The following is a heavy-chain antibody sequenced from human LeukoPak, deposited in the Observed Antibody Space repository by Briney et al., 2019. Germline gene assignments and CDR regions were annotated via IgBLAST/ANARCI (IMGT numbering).Heavy chain of an antibody. V-gene: IGHV3-30-3*01. CDR3: ARGLHYYYDSSGYPYYFDY. D-gene: IGHD3-22*01. J-gene: IGHJ4*02. CDR1: GFTFSSYA. CDR2: ISYDGSNK. Sequence: GRSLRLSCAASGFTFSSYAMHWVRQAPGKGLEWGAVISYDGSNKYYADSVKGRFTISRDNSKNTLYLQMNSLRAEDTAVYYCARGLHYYYDSSGYPYYFDYWGQGTLVTVSS.